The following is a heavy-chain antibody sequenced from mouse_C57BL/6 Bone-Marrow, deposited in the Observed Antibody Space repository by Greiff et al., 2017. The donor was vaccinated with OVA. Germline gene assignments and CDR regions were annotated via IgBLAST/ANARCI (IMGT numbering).Heavy chain of an antibody. CDR2: IDPSDSYT. J-gene: IGHJ3*01. D-gene: IGHD2-3*01. CDR1: GYTFTSYW. CDR3: ARRGEVYDGYPAWFAY. V-gene: IGHV1-50*01. Sequence: QVQLQQPGAELVKPWASVKLSCKASGYTFTSYWMQWVKQRPGQGLEWIGEIDPSDSYTNYNQKFKGKATLTVDTSSSTAYMQLSSLTSEDSAVYYCARRGEVYDGYPAWFAYWGQGTLVTVSA.